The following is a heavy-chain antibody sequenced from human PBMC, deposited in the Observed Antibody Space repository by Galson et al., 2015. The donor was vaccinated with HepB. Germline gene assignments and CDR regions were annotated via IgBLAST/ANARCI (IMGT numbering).Heavy chain of an antibody. V-gene: IGHV3-23*01. CDR3: ATPRYCSSAGCYTWFDY. CDR2: ISGSGNTK. Sequence: SLRLSCAASGFTFSASGMHWVRQAPGKGPEWVSGISGSGNTKYYADSVKGRFTISRDNSENTMYLQMDSLRADDTAVYYCATPRYCSSAGCYTWFDYWGQGTLVTVSS. CDR1: GFTFSASG. D-gene: IGHD2-2*02. J-gene: IGHJ4*02.